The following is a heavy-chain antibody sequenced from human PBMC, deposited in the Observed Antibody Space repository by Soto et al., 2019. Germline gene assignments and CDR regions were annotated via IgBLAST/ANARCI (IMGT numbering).Heavy chain of an antibody. V-gene: IGHV5-10-1*01. CDR1: GYSFTSYW. CDR2: IDPSDSYT. Sequence: GESLKISCKGSGYSFTSYWISWARQMPGKGLEWMGRIDPSDSYTNYSPSFQGHVTISADKSISTAYLQWSSLKASDTAMYYCARFPYDYSSYAEGYYGMDVWGQGTTVTVFS. J-gene: IGHJ6*02. D-gene: IGHD4-4*01. CDR3: ARFPYDYSSYAEGYYGMDV.